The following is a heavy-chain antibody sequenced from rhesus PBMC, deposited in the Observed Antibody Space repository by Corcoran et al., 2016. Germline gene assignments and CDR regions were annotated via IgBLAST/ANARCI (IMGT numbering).Heavy chain of an antibody. CDR2: IYVPRGNT. CDR3: ARYYNIWTDYYYYFDF. D-gene: IGHD3-3*01. Sequence: QVQLQESGPAVVKPSGTLSLTCAVSGASISNNNWWSWIRQSPGKGLEWVGAIYVPRGNTGYNPSLKSRVTISIDTSKNQFSLKVSSVTAADTAVYYCARYYNIWTDYYYYFDFWGQGVLVTVSS. CDR1: GASISNNNW. V-gene: IGHV4-93*02. J-gene: IGHJ4*01.